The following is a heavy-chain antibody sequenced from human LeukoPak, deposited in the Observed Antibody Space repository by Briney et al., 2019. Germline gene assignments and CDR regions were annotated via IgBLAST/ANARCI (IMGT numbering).Heavy chain of an antibody. D-gene: IGHD3-16*01. V-gene: IGHV3-23*01. Sequence: GGSLRLSCAVSGFTFANSAMSWVRQAPGKGLEWISGISASGHYTYTADSLKGRFTISRDNSKNTLYLQMNNLRAEDTALYYCAKDGSWGDYQFYFYIDVWGKGTTVTVSS. CDR3: AKDGSWGDYQFYFYIDV. J-gene: IGHJ6*03. CDR2: ISASGHYT. CDR1: GFTFANSA.